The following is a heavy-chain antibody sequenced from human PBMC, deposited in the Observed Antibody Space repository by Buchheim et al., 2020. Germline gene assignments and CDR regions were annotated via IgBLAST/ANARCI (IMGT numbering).Heavy chain of an antibody. CDR1: GFTFSTYA. Sequence: EVQLLESGGGLVQPGGSLRLSRAASGFTFSTYAMSWVRQAPGKGLEWVSAISGGGGSTYYADSVKGRFTISRDNSKNTLYLQMNSLRAEDTAVYYCAKGATGSYYDSSGYYWYWGQGTL. D-gene: IGHD3-22*01. J-gene: IGHJ4*02. CDR2: ISGGGGST. CDR3: AKGATGSYYDSSGYYWY. V-gene: IGHV3-23*01.